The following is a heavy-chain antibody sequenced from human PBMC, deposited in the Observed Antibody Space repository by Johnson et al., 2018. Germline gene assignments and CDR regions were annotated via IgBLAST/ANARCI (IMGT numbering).Heavy chain of an antibody. D-gene: IGHD6-19*01. J-gene: IGHJ1*01. V-gene: IGHV4-61*02. Sequence: QVQLVESGPGLVKPTQTLSLPGSVSGASISSGSYYWSWLRQPAGKGLEWLGRINPRGSTNYNPSLKSRVTLSLDTAKNQFSLKLGSVTAADTAVYYCARGSYGSGWYEYCQHWGQSSLVTVSS. CDR3: ARGSYGSGWYEYCQH. CDR1: GASISSGSYY. CDR2: INPRGST.